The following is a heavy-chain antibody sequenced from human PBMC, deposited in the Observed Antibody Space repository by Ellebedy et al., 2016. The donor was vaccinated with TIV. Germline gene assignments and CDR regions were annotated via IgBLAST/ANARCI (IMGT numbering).Heavy chain of an antibody. D-gene: IGHD2-2*01. Sequence: ASVKVSXKASSYMFANSGISWVRQAPGQGLEWMGTITPSDGGTTFAQRFQDRLTMTRDTSTDTVYMDLRSLISEDTATYYCVRVDGYASSQTLWGQGTAVTVSS. V-gene: IGHV1-46*01. CDR2: ITPSDGGT. CDR3: VRVDGYASSQTL. CDR1: SYMFANSG. J-gene: IGHJ1*01.